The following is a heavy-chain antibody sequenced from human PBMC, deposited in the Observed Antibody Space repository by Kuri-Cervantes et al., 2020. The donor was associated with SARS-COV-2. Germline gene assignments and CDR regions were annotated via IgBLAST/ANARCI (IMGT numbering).Heavy chain of an antibody. CDR3: ARERSEYCSSTSCYNLGAFDI. D-gene: IGHD2-2*02. CDR2: IYYSGST. J-gene: IGHJ3*02. V-gene: IGHV4-59*01. Sequence: SQTLSLTCAASGFIFSNYAMHWIRQPPGKGLEWIGYIYYSGSTNYNPSLKSRVTISVDTSKNQFSLKLSSVTAADTAVYYCARERSEYCSSTSCYNLGAFDIWGQGTMVTVSS. CDR1: GFIFSNYA.